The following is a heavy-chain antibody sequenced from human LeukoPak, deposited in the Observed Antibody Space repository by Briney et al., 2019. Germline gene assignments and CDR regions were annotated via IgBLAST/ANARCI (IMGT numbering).Heavy chain of an antibody. V-gene: IGHV5-51*01. CDR3: AILNHPDGRVY. CDR1: GYTLTTSW. CDR2: IYAGNSDT. D-gene: IGHD5-24*01. Sequence: AGESLKISCQGFGYTLTTSWIGWVRQLPGKGLEWMVIIYAGNSDTKYSPSFQGQVSISTDRSISTAYLQWSSLQASDTAIYYCAILNHPDGRVYWGQGTLVTVSS. J-gene: IGHJ4*02.